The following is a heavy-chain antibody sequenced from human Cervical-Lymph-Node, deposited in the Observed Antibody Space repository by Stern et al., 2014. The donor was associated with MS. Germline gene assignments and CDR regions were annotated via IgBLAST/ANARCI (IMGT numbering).Heavy chain of an antibody. Sequence: DQLVQSGSGVKKPGSSVKVSCKSSGDTFSNYALSWVRQAPGQGIEWVGGLIPFVGSTRYGQKFQGRVTITPEESTGTAFMELSNLTSDDTAVYYCALRRSYYVFWGQGTLISVSS. D-gene: IGHD4-11*01. V-gene: IGHV1-69*05. CDR3: ALRRSYYVF. J-gene: IGHJ4*02. CDR2: LIPFVGST. CDR1: GDTFSNYA.